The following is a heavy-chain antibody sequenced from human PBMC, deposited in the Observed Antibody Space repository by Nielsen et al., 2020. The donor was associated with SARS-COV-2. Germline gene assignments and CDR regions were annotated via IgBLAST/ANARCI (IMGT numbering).Heavy chain of an antibody. V-gene: IGHV4-59*13. J-gene: IGHJ6*02. Sequence: SETLSLTCTVSGGSISSYYWSWIRQPPGKGLEWIGYIYYSGSTNYNPSLKSRVTISVDTSKNQFSLKLSSVTAADTAVYYCAREGGYSYSLGYYYYGMDVWGQGTTVTVSS. CDR1: GGSISSYY. D-gene: IGHD5-18*01. CDR2: IYYSGST. CDR3: AREGGYSYSLGYYYYGMDV.